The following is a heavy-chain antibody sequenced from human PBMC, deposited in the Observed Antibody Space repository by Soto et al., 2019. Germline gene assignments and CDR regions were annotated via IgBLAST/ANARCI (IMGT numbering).Heavy chain of an antibody. CDR3: SRGTAMGGREVKMQWLAYWYLDL. V-gene: IGHV1-69*06. D-gene: IGHD6-19*01. Sequence: QVQLVQSGAEVKKPGSSVKVSCKASGGTFSSYAISWVRQAPGQGLEWMGGIIPIFGTANYVQKFQVRFKITADKSANTAYMELSSLRSHDTAVYYFSRGTAMGGREVKMQWLAYWYLDLWGRVTLVPVSS. CDR2: IIPIFGTA. CDR1: GGTFSSYA. J-gene: IGHJ2*01.